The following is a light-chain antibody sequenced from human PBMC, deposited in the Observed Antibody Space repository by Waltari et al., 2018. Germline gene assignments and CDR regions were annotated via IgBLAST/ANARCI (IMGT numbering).Light chain of an antibody. Sequence: QSVLTQSPSMSETPGQRVIISCSGSSSNIGNNYVYWYQHFPGMAPKLVMFKNSQRPSGVPARFSGSSYGSSASLAISGLRSEDEADYYCATWDDSLSGVVFGGGTRLTVL. V-gene: IGLV1-47*01. CDR3: ATWDDSLSGVV. J-gene: IGLJ2*01. CDR1: SSNIGNNY. CDR2: KNS.